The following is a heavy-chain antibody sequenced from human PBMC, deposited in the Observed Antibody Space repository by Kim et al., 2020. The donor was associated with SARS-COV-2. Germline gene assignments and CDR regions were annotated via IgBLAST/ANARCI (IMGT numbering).Heavy chain of an antibody. CDR1: GFTFSSYA. CDR3: ARDNASIAAAGKIYYYYG. J-gene: IGHJ6*01. V-gene: IGHV3-30*04. CDR2: ISYDGSNK. Sequence: GGSLRLSCAASGFTFSSYAMHWVRQAPGKGLEWVAVISYDGSNKYYADSVKGRFTISRDNSKNTLYLQMNSLRAEDTAVYYCARDNASIAAAGKIYYYYG. D-gene: IGHD6-13*01.